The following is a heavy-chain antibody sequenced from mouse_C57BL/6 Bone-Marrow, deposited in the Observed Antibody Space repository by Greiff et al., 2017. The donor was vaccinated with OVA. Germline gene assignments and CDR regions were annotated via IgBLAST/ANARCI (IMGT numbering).Heavy chain of an antibody. V-gene: IGHV5-6*02. D-gene: IGHD1-1*01. CDR3: ARRSTVVASDY. Sequence: EVKVVESGGDLVKPGGSLKLSCAASGFTFSSYGMSWVRQTPDKRLEWVATISSGGSYTYYPDSVKGRFTISRDNAKNTLYLQMSSLKSEDTAMYYCARRSTVVASDYWGQGTTLTVSS. CDR2: ISSGGSYT. CDR1: GFTFSSYG. J-gene: IGHJ2*01.